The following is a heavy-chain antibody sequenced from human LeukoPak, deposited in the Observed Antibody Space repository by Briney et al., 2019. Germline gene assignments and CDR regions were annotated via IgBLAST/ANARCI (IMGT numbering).Heavy chain of an antibody. V-gene: IGHV1-2*02. CDR1: GYTFTDYY. CDR2: INPNSGDT. J-gene: IGHJ4*02. Sequence: ASVKVSCKASGYTFTDYYLHWVRQAPGQGFEWMGWINPNSGDTNYAQKFQGRVTMTRDTSISTAHMEMSRLRSDDTAVYYCARANFLYCSSTTCLFDYWGQGTLVTVS. D-gene: IGHD2-2*01. CDR3: ARANFLYCSSTTCLFDY.